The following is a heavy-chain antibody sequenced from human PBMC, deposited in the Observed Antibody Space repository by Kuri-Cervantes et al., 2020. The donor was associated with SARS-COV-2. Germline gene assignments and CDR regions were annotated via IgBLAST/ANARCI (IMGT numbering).Heavy chain of an antibody. CDR3: AREPGGTFDY. V-gene: IGHV3-7*04. CDR1: GLTFSSYW. D-gene: IGHD3-16*01. J-gene: IGHJ4*02. CDR2: IKQDGSEK. Sequence: AGSLRLSCAASGLTFSSYWMSWVRQAPGKGMEWVANIKQDGSEKYYVDSVKGRFTISRDNAKNSLYLQMNSLRAEDTAVYYCAREPGGTFDYWGQGTLVTVSS.